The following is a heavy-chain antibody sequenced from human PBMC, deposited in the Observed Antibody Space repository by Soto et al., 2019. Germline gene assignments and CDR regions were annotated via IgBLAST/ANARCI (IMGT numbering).Heavy chain of an antibody. Sequence: SETLSLTCTVSGGSISSDNFFWSWIRQPPGEGLEWIGYIYYRGSTHYNPSLESRLTLLVDTSKNQFSLKLRSVTAADTAVYYCARVAIACPSSSCYNHYYYSLDVWGQGTTVTVSS. CDR2: IYYRGST. CDR3: ARVAIACPSSSCYNHYYYSLDV. D-gene: IGHD2-2*02. V-gene: IGHV4-30-4*01. J-gene: IGHJ6*02. CDR1: GGSISSDNFF.